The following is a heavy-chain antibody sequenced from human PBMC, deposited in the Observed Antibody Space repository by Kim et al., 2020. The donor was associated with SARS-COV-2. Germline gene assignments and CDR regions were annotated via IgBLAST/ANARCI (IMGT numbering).Heavy chain of an antibody. D-gene: IGHD3-9*01. CDR1: GGTFSSYA. CDR2: IIPIFGTA. V-gene: IGHV1-69*13. J-gene: IGHJ6*02. CDR3: ARGRYDILTGYYNYYYYGMDV. Sequence: SVKVSCKASGGTFSSYAISWVRQVPGQGLEWMGGIIPIFGTANYAQKFQGRVTITADESTSTAYMELSSLRSEDTAVYYCARGRYDILTGYYNYYYYGMDVWGQGTTVTVSS.